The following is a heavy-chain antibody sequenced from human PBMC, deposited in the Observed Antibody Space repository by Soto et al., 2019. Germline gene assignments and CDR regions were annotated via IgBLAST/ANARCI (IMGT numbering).Heavy chain of an antibody. V-gene: IGHV3-7*02. D-gene: IGHD4-17*01. J-gene: IGHJ6*02. CDR3: ARGGSYGPDV. Sequence: GGSLRLSCAASGFPFSNYWLSWVRRAPEKGLEWVAVITPDGSEKYYVDSLKGRFTISRDNAQNSPYLQMNSLRAEDTAVYYCARGGSYGPDVWGQGTTVTVSS. CDR1: GFPFSNYW. CDR2: ITPDGSEK.